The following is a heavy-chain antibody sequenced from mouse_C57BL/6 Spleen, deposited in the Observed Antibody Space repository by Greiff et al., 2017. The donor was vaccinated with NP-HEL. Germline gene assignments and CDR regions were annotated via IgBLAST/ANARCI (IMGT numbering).Heavy chain of an antibody. Sequence: DVKLVESEGGLVQPGSSMKLSCTASGFTFSDYYMAWVRQVPEKGLEWVANINYDGSSTYYLDSLKSRFIISRDNAKNIRYLQMSRLKSEDTATYYCARAEGRYDYDGKGMDYWGQGTSVTVSS. V-gene: IGHV5-16*01. D-gene: IGHD2-4*01. CDR1: GFTFSDYY. CDR3: ARAEGRYDYDGKGMDY. CDR2: INYDGSST. J-gene: IGHJ4*01.